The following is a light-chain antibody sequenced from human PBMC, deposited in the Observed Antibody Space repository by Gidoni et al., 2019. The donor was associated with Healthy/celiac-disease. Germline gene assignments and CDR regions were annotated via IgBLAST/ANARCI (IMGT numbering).Light chain of an antibody. CDR2: AAS. Sequence: IQITQSPSSLSASVGDRVTITRRASQSISSYLNWYQQKPGKAPKLLIHAASSLKSGVPSRFSGSGSGTDFTLTISSLQPEDFATYYCQQSYSTPGTFGQGTKVEIK. CDR1: QSISSY. CDR3: QQSYSTPGT. J-gene: IGKJ1*01. V-gene: IGKV1-39*01.